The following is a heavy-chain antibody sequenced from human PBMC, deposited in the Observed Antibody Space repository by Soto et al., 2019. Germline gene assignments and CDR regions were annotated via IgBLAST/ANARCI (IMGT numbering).Heavy chain of an antibody. D-gene: IGHD2-2*01. J-gene: IGHJ5*02. Sequence: ETLSLTCTVSGGSISSYYWSWIRQPPGKGMKCIGYIYYSGSTNYNPSLKSRVTISVDTSKNQFSLKLSSVTAADTAVYYCARLGGRRDIVVVPAARNWFDPWGQGTLVTVSS. CDR2: IYYSGST. V-gene: IGHV4-59*08. CDR3: ARLGGRRDIVVVPAARNWFDP. CDR1: GGSISSYY.